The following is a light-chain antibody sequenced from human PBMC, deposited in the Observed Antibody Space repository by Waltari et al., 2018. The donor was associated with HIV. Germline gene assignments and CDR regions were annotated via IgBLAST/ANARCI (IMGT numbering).Light chain of an antibody. CDR1: QSISSY. CDR3: QQSYSTLMYT. CDR2: AAS. J-gene: IGKJ2*01. V-gene: IGKV1-39*01. Sequence: DIQMTQSPSSLSASVVASVTITCRASQSISSYLNWYQQKAGKAPKLLIYAASSLQSGVSSRFSGSGSGTDFTLTISSLQPEDFATYYCQQSYSTLMYTFGQGTKVEIK.